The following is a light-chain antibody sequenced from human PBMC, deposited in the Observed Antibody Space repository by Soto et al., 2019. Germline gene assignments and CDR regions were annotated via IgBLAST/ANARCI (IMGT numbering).Light chain of an antibody. Sequence: QSALTQPASVSGSPGQSITISCTGTSSDVGGYNYVSWYQQHPGKAPKPMIYDVCNRPSGVSNRFSGSKSSNTASQTISGHQAEDEDDYYCISYTSSSTSVVFGGGTKLTVL. J-gene: IGLJ2*01. CDR2: DVC. CDR1: SSDVGGYNY. V-gene: IGLV2-14*01. CDR3: ISYTSSSTSVV.